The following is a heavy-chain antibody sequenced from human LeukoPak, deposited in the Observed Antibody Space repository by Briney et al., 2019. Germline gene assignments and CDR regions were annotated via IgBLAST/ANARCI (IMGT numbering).Heavy chain of an antibody. CDR3: AKEKAIATINYGLDV. CDR2: IAYDGSNK. D-gene: IGHD1-1*01. V-gene: IGHV3-30*18. Sequence: GGTLRLSYAASGFIFDTYGMLWVRQAPGKGLEWVAVIAYDGSNKVYADSVKGRFTISRDNSKNTLYLQMNSLRGEDTAVYYCAKEKAIATINYGLDVWGQGTTATVSS. J-gene: IGHJ6*02. CDR1: GFIFDTYG.